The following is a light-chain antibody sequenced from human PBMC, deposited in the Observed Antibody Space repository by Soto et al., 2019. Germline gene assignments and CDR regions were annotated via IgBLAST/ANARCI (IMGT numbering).Light chain of an antibody. CDR3: ETWDSNTRV. J-gene: IGLJ3*02. V-gene: IGLV4-60*02. Sequence: QLVLTQSSSASASLGSAVNLTCTLSSGHSSYIIAWHQQQPGKAPRYLMKLEGSGSYNKGSGVPDRFSGSSSGADRYLTISNLQFEDAADYYCETWDSNTRVFGGGTKVTVL. CDR1: SGHSSYI. CDR2: LEGSGSY.